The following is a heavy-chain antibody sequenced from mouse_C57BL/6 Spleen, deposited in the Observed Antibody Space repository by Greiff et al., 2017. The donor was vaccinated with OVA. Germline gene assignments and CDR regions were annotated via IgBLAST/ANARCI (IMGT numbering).Heavy chain of an antibody. D-gene: IGHD2-4*01. CDR1: GYTFTSYW. Sequence: QVQLKQPGAELVKPGASVKLSCKASGYTFTSYWMHWVKQRPGRGLEWIGRIDPNSGGTKYNEKFKSKATLTVDKPSSTAYMQLSSLTSEDSAVYDCARWDYDEGADYWGQGTTLTVSS. V-gene: IGHV1-72*01. CDR3: ARWDYDEGADY. CDR2: IDPNSGGT. J-gene: IGHJ2*01.